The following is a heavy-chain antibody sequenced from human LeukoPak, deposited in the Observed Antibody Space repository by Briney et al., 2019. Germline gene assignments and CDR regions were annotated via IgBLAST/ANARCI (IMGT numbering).Heavy chain of an antibody. CDR1: GYTFTSYY. D-gene: IGHD3-9*01. CDR3: ARDGVLRYFDWTNWFDP. V-gene: IGHV1-46*01. CDR2: INPSGGST. Sequence: EASVKVSCKASGYTFTSYYMHWVRQAPGQGLEWMGIINPSGGSTSYAQKFQGRVTMTRDMSTSTVYMELSSLRSEDTAVYYCARDGVLRYFDWTNWFDPWGQGTLVTVSS. J-gene: IGHJ5*02.